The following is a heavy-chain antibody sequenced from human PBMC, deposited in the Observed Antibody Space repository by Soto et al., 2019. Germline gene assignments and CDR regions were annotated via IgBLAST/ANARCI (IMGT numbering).Heavy chain of an antibody. D-gene: IGHD3-10*01. CDR1: GGSISSGAYY. CDR3: ARFPFGGGDWFDP. Sequence: QVQLQESGPGLVKPSQTLSLTCTVSGGSISSGAYYWSWIRQHPGKGLEWIGYIYYSGSTYYNPSLTSRVNISIDTFKNQFSLKLSSVAAADTAVYYCARFPFGGGDWFDPWGQGTLVTVSS. J-gene: IGHJ5*02. V-gene: IGHV4-31*03. CDR2: IYYSGST.